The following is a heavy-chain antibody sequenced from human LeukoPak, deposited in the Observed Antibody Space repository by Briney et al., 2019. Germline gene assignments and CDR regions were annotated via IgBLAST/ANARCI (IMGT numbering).Heavy chain of an antibody. V-gene: IGHV3-7*01. D-gene: IGHD6-19*01. CDR3: ARDLPRVVAVAGTVFDY. Sequence: TGGSQRLSCAASGFTFSSYGMSWVRQAPGKGLEWVANIKQDGSEKYYVDSVKGRFTISRDNAKNSLYLQMNSLRAEDTAVYYCARDLPRVVAVAGTVFDYWGQGTLVTVSS. CDR2: IKQDGSEK. CDR1: GFTFSSYG. J-gene: IGHJ4*02.